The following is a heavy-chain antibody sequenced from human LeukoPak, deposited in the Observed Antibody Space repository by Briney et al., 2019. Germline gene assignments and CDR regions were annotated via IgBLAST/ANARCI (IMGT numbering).Heavy chain of an antibody. J-gene: IGHJ4*02. Sequence: GGSLRLSCTASGFSISSHYISWVRQAPGKGLDWVSVIYRSGGTYFADSVKGRFTISRDDSQNTVSLQMNNLRAEDTVVYYCTRTIPPAHWGQGTLVTVSS. D-gene: IGHD5-24*01. CDR1: GFSISSHY. CDR3: TRTIPPAH. CDR2: IYRSGGT. V-gene: IGHV3-53*01.